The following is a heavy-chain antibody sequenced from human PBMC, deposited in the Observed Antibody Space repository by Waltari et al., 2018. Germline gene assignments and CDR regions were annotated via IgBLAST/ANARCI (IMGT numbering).Heavy chain of an antibody. J-gene: IGHJ3*02. CDR1: GFTFSSYG. CDR3: AREQAVTSLGDAFDI. V-gene: IGHV3-33*01. Sequence: QVQLVESGGGVVQPGRSLRLSCAASGFTFSSYGTPWVRQAPGKGLEWVAVIWYDGSNKYYADSVKGRFTISRDNSKNTLYLQMNSLRAEDTAVYYCAREQAVTSLGDAFDIWGQGTMVTVSS. D-gene: IGHD3-16*01. CDR2: IWYDGSNK.